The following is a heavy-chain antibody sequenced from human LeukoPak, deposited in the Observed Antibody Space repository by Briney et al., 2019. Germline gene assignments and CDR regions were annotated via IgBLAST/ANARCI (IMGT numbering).Heavy chain of an antibody. CDR3: AKVETSGGANCYALDY. J-gene: IGHJ4*02. CDR1: GFTFSSYA. D-gene: IGHD2-2*01. V-gene: IGHV3-23*01. Sequence: GGSLRLSCAASGFTFSSYAMTWVRQAPDKGLGWGSAISGSDGSTYYADSVKGRFTISRGDSQNTLYLQMNSLSAEDTAVYYCAKVETSGGANCYALDYWGQGTLVTVSS. CDR2: ISGSDGST.